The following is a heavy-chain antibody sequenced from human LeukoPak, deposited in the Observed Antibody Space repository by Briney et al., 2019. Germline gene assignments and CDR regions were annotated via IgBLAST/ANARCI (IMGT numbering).Heavy chain of an antibody. D-gene: IGHD6-13*01. V-gene: IGHV4-61*01. J-gene: IGHJ2*01. CDR3: ARGRIAAAGAGREFDL. CDR1: GGSVSSGSYY. CDR2: IYYSGST. Sequence: SETLSLTCTVSGGSVSSGSYYWSWIRQPPGKGLEWIGYIYYSGSTNYNPSPKSRVTISVDTSKNQFSLKLSSVTAADTAVYYCARGRIAAAGAGREFDLWGRGTLVTVSS.